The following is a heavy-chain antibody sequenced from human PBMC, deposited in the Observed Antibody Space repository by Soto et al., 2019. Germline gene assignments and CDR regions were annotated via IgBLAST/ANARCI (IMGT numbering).Heavy chain of an antibody. CDR1: GGSISSYY. Sequence: PSETLSLTCTVSGGSISSYYWSWIRQPPGKGLEWIGYIYYSGSTNYNPSLKSRVTISVDTSKNQFSLKLSSVTAADTAVYYCASMGLGYCSSTSCYASGSIGYWGQGTLVTVSS. V-gene: IGHV4-59*01. D-gene: IGHD2-2*01. CDR3: ASMGLGYCSSTSCYASGSIGY. CDR2: IYYSGST. J-gene: IGHJ4*02.